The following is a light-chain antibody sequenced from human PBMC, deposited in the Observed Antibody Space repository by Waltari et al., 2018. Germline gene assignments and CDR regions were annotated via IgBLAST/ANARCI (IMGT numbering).Light chain of an antibody. CDR1: ESVLSSSNNKNH. J-gene: IGKJ4*01. CDR3: QQYYNTPLT. Sequence: DIVMTQSPESLAVSLGERATFNCKTSESVLSSSNNKNHSAWYQQKPGQPPRLLLYWASTRESGFPDRFSGSGSETDFTLTVTSLQAEDVAVYYCQQYYNTPLTFGGGTKVEIK. V-gene: IGKV4-1*01. CDR2: WAS.